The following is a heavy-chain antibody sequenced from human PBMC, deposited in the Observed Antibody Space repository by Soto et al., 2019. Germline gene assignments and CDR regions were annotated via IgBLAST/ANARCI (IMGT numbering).Heavy chain of an antibody. Sequence: ASVKVSCKASGYTFTSYYMHWVRQAPGQGLEWMGIINPSGGSTSYAQKFQGRVTMTRDTSTSTVYMELSSLRSEDTAAYYCARMSRYYYDSSGYPNAFDIWGQGTMVTVSS. D-gene: IGHD3-22*01. J-gene: IGHJ3*02. V-gene: IGHV1-46*01. CDR1: GYTFTSYY. CDR3: ARMSRYYYDSSGYPNAFDI. CDR2: INPSGGST.